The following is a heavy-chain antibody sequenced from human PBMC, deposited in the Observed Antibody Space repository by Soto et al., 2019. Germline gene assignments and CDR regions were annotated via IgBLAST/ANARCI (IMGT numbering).Heavy chain of an antibody. J-gene: IGHJ4*02. CDR1: VFTFSSYS. CDR3: ARGLRLDWNYYRY. Sequence: VGSLRLSCASSVFTFSSYSMNWVRHSPGKGLEWVSSISSSSSYIYYADSVKGRFTISRDNAKNSLYLQMNSLRAEDTAVYYCARGLRLDWNYYRYWGQGTLLIVSS. V-gene: IGHV3-21*01. CDR2: ISSSSSYI. D-gene: IGHD1-7*01.